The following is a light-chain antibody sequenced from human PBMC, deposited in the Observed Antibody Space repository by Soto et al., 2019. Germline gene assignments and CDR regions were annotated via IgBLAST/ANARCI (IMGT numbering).Light chain of an antibody. CDR3: CSYAGISTLV. CDR1: SSDVGNYIY. CDR2: DVS. Sequence: QSVLTQPRSVSGSPGQSVTISCTGTSSDVGNYIYVSWYQQHPGKAPKLMIYDVSKRPSGVPDRFSGSKSGNTASLTISGLQAEDESDYYCCSYAGISTLVFGGGTKLTVL. J-gene: IGLJ2*01. V-gene: IGLV2-11*01.